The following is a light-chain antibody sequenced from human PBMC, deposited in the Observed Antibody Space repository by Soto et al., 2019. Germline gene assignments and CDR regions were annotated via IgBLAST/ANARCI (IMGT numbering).Light chain of an antibody. CDR1: QGIRVW. J-gene: IGKJ4*01. CDR3: QHYNSY. CDR2: DAS. V-gene: IGKV1-5*01. Sequence: DIQMTQSPSTLSASVGDTVTITCRANQGIRVWLAWYQQKPGRAPKLLIYDASNLESGVPSRFSGSGSGTEFTLTISSLQPDDFATYYCQHYNSYFGGGTKVDIK.